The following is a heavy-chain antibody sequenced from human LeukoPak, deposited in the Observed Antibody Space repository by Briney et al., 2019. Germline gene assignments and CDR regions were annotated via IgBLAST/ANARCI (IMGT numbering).Heavy chain of an antibody. CDR1: GYTFTSYG. D-gene: IGHD6-13*01. Sequence: ASVKVSCKASGYTFTSYGISWVRQAPGQGLECMGWISAYNGNTDYAQKLQGRVTMTRDTSTSTAYMELRSLRSDDTAVYYCATYSAAGRTYYFDYWGQGALVTVSS. J-gene: IGHJ4*02. CDR2: ISAYNGNT. V-gene: IGHV1-18*01. CDR3: ATYSAAGRTYYFDY.